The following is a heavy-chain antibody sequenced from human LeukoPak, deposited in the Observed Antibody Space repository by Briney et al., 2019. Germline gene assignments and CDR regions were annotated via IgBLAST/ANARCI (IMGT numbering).Heavy chain of an antibody. CDR3: AKQEIYDFWSGYYSNWFDP. D-gene: IGHD3-3*01. CDR1: GFTFSSYA. CDR2: ISGSGGST. V-gene: IGHV3-23*01. J-gene: IGHJ5*02. Sequence: PGGSLRLSCAASGFTFSSYAMSWVRQAPGKGLEWVSAISGSGGSTYYADSGKGRFTISRDNSKNTLYLQMNSLRAEDTAVYYCAKQEIYDFWSGYYSNWFDPWGQGTLVTVSS.